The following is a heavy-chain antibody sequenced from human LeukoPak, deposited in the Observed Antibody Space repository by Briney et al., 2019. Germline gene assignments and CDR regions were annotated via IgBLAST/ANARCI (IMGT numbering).Heavy chain of an antibody. D-gene: IGHD4-17*01. J-gene: IGHJ4*02. Sequence: GGSLRLSCAASGFTFNDYAMHWVRQVPGKGLEWVSSITWNSGNIGYADSVKGRFTISRDNAKNSLYLQMNSLRAEDTALYYCAKDHMTTVTTVMDYWGQGTLVTVSS. CDR3: AKDHMTTVTTVMDY. CDR2: ITWNSGNI. CDR1: GFTFNDYA. V-gene: IGHV3-9*01.